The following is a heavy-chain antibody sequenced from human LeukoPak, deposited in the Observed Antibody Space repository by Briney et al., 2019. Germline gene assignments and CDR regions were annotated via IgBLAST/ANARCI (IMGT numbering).Heavy chain of an antibody. CDR2: IYHSGRT. V-gene: IGHV4-38-2*02. J-gene: IGHJ4*02. D-gene: IGHD3-22*01. CDR1: GYSISSGYY. CDR3: ARDSRNYYDSSGRYYFDY. Sequence: SETLSLTCTVSGYSISSGYYWGWIRQPPGKGLEWIGSIYHSGRTFYNPSLKSRVTISVDTSKNQFSLKLSSVTAADTAVYYCARDSRNYYDSSGRYYFDYWGQGTLVTVSS.